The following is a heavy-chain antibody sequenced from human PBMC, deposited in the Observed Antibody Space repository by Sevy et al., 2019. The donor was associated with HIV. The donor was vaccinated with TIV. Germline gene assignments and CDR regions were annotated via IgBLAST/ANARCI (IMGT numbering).Heavy chain of an antibody. J-gene: IGHJ6*03. D-gene: IGHD3-22*01. CDR3: AEGGGGHYDPDEIGYYFYYYNMDV. V-gene: IGHV3-23*01. CDR1: GFSFDSYG. CDR2: ISGSGTRT. Sequence: GGSLRLSCAVSGFSFDSYGMTWVRQAPGKGLEWVSGISGSGTRTYYEDSVKGRFIISRDNSKNTLYLQMNSLRSEDTAIYFCAEGGGGHYDPDEIGYYFYYYNMDVWGKGTTVTVSS.